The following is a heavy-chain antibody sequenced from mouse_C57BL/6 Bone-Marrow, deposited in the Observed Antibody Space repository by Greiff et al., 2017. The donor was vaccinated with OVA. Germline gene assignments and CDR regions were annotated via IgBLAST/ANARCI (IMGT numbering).Heavy chain of an antibody. CDR1: GYTFTDYE. CDR3: TRIYYGSSFAY. CDR2: IDPETGGT. D-gene: IGHD1-1*01. J-gene: IGHJ3*01. Sequence: QVQLQQSGAELVRPGASVTLSCKASGYTFTDYEMHWVKQTPVHGLEWIGAIDPETGGTAYNQKFKGKAILTADKSSSTTYMELRSLTSEDSAVDYYTRIYYGSSFAYWGQGTLVTVSA. V-gene: IGHV1-15*01.